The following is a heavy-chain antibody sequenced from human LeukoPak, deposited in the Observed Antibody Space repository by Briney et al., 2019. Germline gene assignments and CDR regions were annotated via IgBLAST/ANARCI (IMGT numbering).Heavy chain of an antibody. CDR3: ARGPYSSGRYWVY. CDR1: GYTFTGYY. D-gene: IGHD6-19*01. Sequence: GASVKVSCKASGYTFTGYYMHWVRQAPGQGLEWMGWINPNSGGTNYAQKFQGRVTMTRDTSISTAYMELSRLRSDDTAVYYCARGPYSSGRYWVYWGQGTLVTVSS. J-gene: IGHJ4*02. CDR2: INPNSGGT. V-gene: IGHV1-2*02.